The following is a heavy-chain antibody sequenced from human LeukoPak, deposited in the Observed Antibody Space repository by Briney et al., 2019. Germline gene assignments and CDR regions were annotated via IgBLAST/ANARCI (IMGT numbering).Heavy chain of an antibody. CDR2: IYTSGST. Sequence: SETLSLTCTVSGGPISSGSYYWSWIRQPAGKGLEWIGRIYTSGSTNYNPSLKSRVTISVDTSKNQFSLKLSSVTAADTAVYYCARVADYYDSSGYYDYWGQGTLVTVSS. CDR3: ARVADYYDSSGYYDY. CDR1: GGPISSGSYY. J-gene: IGHJ4*02. V-gene: IGHV4-61*02. D-gene: IGHD3-22*01.